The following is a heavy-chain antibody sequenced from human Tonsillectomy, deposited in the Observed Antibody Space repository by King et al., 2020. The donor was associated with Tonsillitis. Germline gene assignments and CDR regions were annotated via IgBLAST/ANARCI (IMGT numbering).Heavy chain of an antibody. CDR3: ATTAMVTGIDY. J-gene: IGHJ4*02. V-gene: IGHV1-46*01. CDR2: INPSGGST. D-gene: IGHD5-18*01. CDR1: GYTFTSYY. Sequence: QLVQSGAEVKKPGASVKVSCKASGYTFTSYYMHWVRQAPGQGLEWMGIINPSGGSTSYAQKFQGRVTMTRDTSTSTAYMELSSLRSEDTAVYYCATTAMVTGIDYWGQGTLVTVSS.